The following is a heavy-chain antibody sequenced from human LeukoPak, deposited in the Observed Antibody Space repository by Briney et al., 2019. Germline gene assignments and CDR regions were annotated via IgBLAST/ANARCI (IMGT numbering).Heavy chain of an antibody. J-gene: IGHJ6*03. CDR2: IYTSGST. CDR3: ARVVTATYYYMDV. CDR1: GGSISSYY. Sequence: PSETLSLTCTVSGGSISSYYWSWIRQPPGKGLEWIGYIYTSGSTNYNPSLKSRVSISVDTSKNQFSLKLSSVTAADTAVYYCARVVTATYYYMDVWGKGTTVTVSS. D-gene: IGHD2-21*02. V-gene: IGHV4-4*09.